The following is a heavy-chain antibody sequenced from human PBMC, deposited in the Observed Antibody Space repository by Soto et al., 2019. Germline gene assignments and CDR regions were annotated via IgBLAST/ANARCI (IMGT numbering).Heavy chain of an antibody. J-gene: IGHJ4*02. V-gene: IGHV1-69*06. CDR2: IIPIFGTA. CDR3: ATSKQRGAFDY. CDR1: GGTFSSYA. D-gene: IGHD3-10*01. Sequence: GASVKVSCKASGGTFSSYAISWVRQAPGQGLEWMGGIIPIFGTANYAQKFQGRVTITADKSTSTAYMELSSLRSEDTAVYYCATSKQRGAFDYWGQGTLVTVSS.